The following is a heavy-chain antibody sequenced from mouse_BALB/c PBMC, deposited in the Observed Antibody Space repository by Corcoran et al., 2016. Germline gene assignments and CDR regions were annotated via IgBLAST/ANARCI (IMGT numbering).Heavy chain of an antibody. Sequence: QVTLKESGPGILKPSQNLSLTCSFSGISLSTYGMGVGWIRQPTGKGMEWLAHIWWDDDKYYNPSLKSQLTISKDTSRNQVFLNITSVDTADTATSYFARTFTDSMDYWGQGTSVPVSS. J-gene: IGHJ4*01. CDR1: GISLSTYGMG. CDR3: ARTFTDSMDY. D-gene: IGHD1-1*01. V-gene: IGHV8-8*01. CDR2: IWWDDDK.